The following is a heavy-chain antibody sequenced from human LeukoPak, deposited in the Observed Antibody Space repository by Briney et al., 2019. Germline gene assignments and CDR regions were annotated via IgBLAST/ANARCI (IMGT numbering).Heavy chain of an antibody. V-gene: IGHV3-53*01. CDR2: IYSGGYT. Sequence: GGSLRLSCAASGFTVSSNYMSWVRQAPGKGLEWVSVIYSGGYTYYADSVKGRFTISRDNSKNTLYLQMNSLRAEDTAVYYCARVRTDYYYGMDVWGQGTTVTVSS. CDR3: ARVRTDYYYGMDV. J-gene: IGHJ6*02. D-gene: IGHD1-1*01. CDR1: GFTVSSNY.